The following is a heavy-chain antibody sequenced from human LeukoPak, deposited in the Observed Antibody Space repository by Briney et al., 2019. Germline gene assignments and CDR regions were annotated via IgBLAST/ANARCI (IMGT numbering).Heavy chain of an antibody. CDR1: GGTFSSYA. J-gene: IGHJ6*03. CDR3: ARGPYGDYDYYYYYYYMDV. Sequence: SVKVSCKASGGTFSSYAISWVRQAPGQGLEWMGGIIPIFGTANYAQKFQGRVTITADESTSTAYMELSSLRSEDTAVYYCARGPYGDYDYYYYYYYMDVWGKGATVTVSS. CDR2: IIPIFGTA. D-gene: IGHD4-17*01. V-gene: IGHV1-69*13.